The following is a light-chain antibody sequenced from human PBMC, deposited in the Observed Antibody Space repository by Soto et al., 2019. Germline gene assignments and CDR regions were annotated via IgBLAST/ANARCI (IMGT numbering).Light chain of an antibody. CDR3: SSYTSSSTPVV. V-gene: IGLV2-14*01. Sequence: QPASVSGSPGQSITISCTGTSSDVGGYNCVSWYQQHPGKAPKLMIYDVSNRPSGVSNRFSGSKSGNTASLTISGLQAEDEADYYCSSYTSSSTPVVFGGGTKLTVL. CDR1: SSDVGGYNC. J-gene: IGLJ2*01. CDR2: DVS.